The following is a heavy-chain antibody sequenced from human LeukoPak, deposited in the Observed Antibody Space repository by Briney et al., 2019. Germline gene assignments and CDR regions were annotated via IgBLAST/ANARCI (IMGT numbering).Heavy chain of an antibody. CDR3: AKRSTDLGYCSGGSCYEFSN. CDR1: GFTFNTYV. V-gene: IGHV3-23*01. CDR2: ISSSGGST. Sequence: GGSLRLSRAASGFTFNTYVMSWVRQAPGKGLEWVSAISSSGGSTYYADSVKGRFTISRDNSKNTLYFQMSSLRAEDTAVYYCAKRSTDLGYCSGGSCYEFSNWGQGTLVTVSS. J-gene: IGHJ4*02. D-gene: IGHD2-15*01.